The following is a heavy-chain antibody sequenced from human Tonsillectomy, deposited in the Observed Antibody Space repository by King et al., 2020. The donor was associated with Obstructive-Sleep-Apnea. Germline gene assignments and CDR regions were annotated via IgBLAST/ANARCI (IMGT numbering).Heavy chain of an antibody. V-gene: IGHV3-9*01. D-gene: IGHD3-10*01. Sequence: VQLVESGGGLVQPGRSLRLSCAASGFTFDDYAMHWVRQAPGKGLEWVSGISWNSGSIGYADSVKGRFTISRDNAKNSLYLQMNSLRAEDTALYYCAKAYGFGELLYWFDPWGQGTLVTVSS. CDR2: ISWNSGSI. CDR1: GFTFDDYA. J-gene: IGHJ5*02. CDR3: AKAYGFGELLYWFDP.